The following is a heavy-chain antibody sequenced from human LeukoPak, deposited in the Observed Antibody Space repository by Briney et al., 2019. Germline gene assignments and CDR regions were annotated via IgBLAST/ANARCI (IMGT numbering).Heavy chain of an antibody. CDR2: IWYDGSNK. D-gene: IGHD3-10*01. Sequence: GRSLRLSCAASRFTFSSYGMHWVRQAPGKGLEWVAVIWYDGSNKYYADSVKGRFTISRDNSKNTLYLQMNSLRAEDTAVYYCARGDYYGSRGDYWGQGTLVTVSS. J-gene: IGHJ4*02. CDR1: RFTFSSYG. V-gene: IGHV3-33*01. CDR3: ARGDYYGSRGDY.